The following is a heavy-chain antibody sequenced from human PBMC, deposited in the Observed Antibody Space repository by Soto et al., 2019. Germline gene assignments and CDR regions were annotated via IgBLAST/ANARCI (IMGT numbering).Heavy chain of an antibody. CDR2: IYYSGIT. CDR3: SGQTRHFVGGASYRGGPGL. V-gene: IGHV4-39*01. CDR1: GGSISSSSYY. D-gene: IGHD2-21*01. J-gene: IGHJ4*02. Sequence: QLQLQESGPGLVKPSETLSLTCTVSGGSISSSSYYWGWIRQPPGKGLEWIGSIYYSGITYYNPSLKSRVTISLENVKNQFSLNLGSVTGGNTGVYFWSGQTRHFVGGASYRGGPGLRGQGTLVTVSS.